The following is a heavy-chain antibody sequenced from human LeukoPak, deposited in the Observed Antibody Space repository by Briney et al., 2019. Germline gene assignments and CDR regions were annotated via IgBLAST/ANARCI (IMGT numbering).Heavy chain of an antibody. V-gene: IGHV6-1*01. Sequence: SQTLSLTCAISGDSVSSNSAAWNWIRQSPSRGLEWLGRTYYRSKWYNDYAVSVKSRITINPDTSKNQFSLQLNSVTPEDTAVYYCASAPTSPSYGSGSHGYFDYWGQGTLVTVSS. D-gene: IGHD3-10*01. CDR3: ASAPTSPSYGSGSHGYFDY. CDR2: TYYRSKWYN. J-gene: IGHJ4*02. CDR1: GDSVSSNSAA.